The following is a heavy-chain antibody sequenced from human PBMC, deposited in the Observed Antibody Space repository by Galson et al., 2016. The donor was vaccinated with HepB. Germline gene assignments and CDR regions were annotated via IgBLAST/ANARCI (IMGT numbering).Heavy chain of an antibody. J-gene: IGHJ4*02. Sequence: SLRLSCAASGFTFSSHDVHWVRQATGKGLEWGSGIGTTGDTYYPDAVKGRFTISREDAENSFYLQMNSLRAGDTAVYYCYSYGYWGQGTLVTVSS. CDR3: YSYGY. D-gene: IGHD4-11*01. V-gene: IGHV3-13*01. CDR1: GFTFSSHD. CDR2: IGTTGDT.